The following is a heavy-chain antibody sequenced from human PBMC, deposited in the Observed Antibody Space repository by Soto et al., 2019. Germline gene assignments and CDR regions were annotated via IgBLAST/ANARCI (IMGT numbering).Heavy chain of an antibody. CDR3: ARGKGAYYGSGSTSNWFDP. V-gene: IGHV4-34*01. D-gene: IGHD3-10*01. CDR2: INHSGST. CDR1: GGSFSGYY. J-gene: IGHJ5*02. Sequence: QVQLQQWGAGLLKPSETLSLTCAVYGGSFSGYYWSWIRQPPGKGLEWIGEINHSGSTNYNPSLKSRVTISVDTSKNHFSLQLSSVTAADTAVYYCARGKGAYYGSGSTSNWFDPWGQGTLVTVSS.